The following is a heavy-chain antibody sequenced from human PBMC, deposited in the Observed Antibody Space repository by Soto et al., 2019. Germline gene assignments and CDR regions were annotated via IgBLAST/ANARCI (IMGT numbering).Heavy chain of an antibody. J-gene: IGHJ6*02. CDR2: IWYDGSNK. V-gene: IGHV3-33*01. CDR1: GFTFSSYG. D-gene: IGHD2-2*01. Sequence: QVQLVESGGGVVQPGRSLRLSCAASGFTFSSYGMHWVRQAPGKGLEWVAVIWYDGSNKYYADSVKGRFTISRDNSKNTLYLQMNSLRAEDTAVYYCARDGGYCSSTSCYFDYYGMDVWGQGTTVTVSS. CDR3: ARDGGYCSSTSCYFDYYGMDV.